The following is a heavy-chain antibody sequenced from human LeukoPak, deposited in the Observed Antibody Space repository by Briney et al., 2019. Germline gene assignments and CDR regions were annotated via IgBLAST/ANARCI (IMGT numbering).Heavy chain of an antibody. D-gene: IGHD2-15*01. Sequence: PGESLKISCKGSGYSFTSYWIGWVRQMPGKGLEWMGIIYPGDSDTRYSPSFQGQVTISADKSISTAYLQWSSLKASDTAMYYCATPPQGGYCSGGSCYINDYWGQGTLVTVSS. J-gene: IGHJ4*02. CDR2: IYPGDSDT. CDR1: GYSFTSYW. CDR3: ATPPQGGYCSGGSCYINDY. V-gene: IGHV5-51*01.